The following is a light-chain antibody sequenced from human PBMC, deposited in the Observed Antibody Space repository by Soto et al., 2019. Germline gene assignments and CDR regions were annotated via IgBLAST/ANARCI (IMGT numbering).Light chain of an antibody. CDR2: GAS. V-gene: IGKV3-20*01. J-gene: IGKJ2*01. CDR3: QQYGGSPYT. CDR1: QYIASSY. Sequence: EIVLTQSPGTLSLSPGEVATLSCSSSQYIASSYLAWYQQRRGQAPRLLIYGASSRATGIPDRFSGRGSGTDFTLTISRLEPEDFAVYYCQQYGGSPYTFGLGTKVDIK.